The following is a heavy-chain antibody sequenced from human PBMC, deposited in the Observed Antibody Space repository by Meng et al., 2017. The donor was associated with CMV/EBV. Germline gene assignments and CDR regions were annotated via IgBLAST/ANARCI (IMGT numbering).Heavy chain of an antibody. CDR3: ARRYCSSTSCQWYFDY. V-gene: IGHV1-2*02. J-gene: IGHJ4*02. Sequence: ASVKVSCKASGYTFTGYYMHWVRQAPGQGLEWMGWINPNSGGTNYAQKFQGRVTMTRDTYISTAYMELSRLGSDDTAVYYCARRYCSSTSCQWYFDYWGQGTLVTVSS. CDR2: INPNSGGT. CDR1: GYTFTGYY. D-gene: IGHD2-2*01.